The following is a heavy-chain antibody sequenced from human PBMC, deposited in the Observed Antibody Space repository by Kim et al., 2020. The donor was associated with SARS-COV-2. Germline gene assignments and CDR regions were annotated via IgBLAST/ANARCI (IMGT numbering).Heavy chain of an antibody. D-gene: IGHD4-17*01. J-gene: IGHJ4*02. CDR3: ARCMTTVTFSFDY. Sequence: YNPSLKSRVTISVDTSKNRFSLKLSSVTAADTAVYYCARCMTTVTFSFDYWGQGTLGTVSS. V-gene: IGHV4-59*01.